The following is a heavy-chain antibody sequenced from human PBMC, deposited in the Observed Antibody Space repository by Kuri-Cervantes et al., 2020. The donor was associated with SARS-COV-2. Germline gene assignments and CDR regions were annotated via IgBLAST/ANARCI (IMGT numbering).Heavy chain of an antibody. Sequence: ESLKISCAVYGGSFSGYYWSWIRQPPGKGLEWIGEINHSGSTNYNPSLKSRVTISVDTSKNQFSLKLSSVTAADTAVYHCARGLDWRSSFDYWGQGTLVTVSS. J-gene: IGHJ4*02. CDR3: ARGLDWRSSFDY. V-gene: IGHV4-34*01. CDR1: GGSFSGYY. CDR2: INHSGST. D-gene: IGHD3-3*01.